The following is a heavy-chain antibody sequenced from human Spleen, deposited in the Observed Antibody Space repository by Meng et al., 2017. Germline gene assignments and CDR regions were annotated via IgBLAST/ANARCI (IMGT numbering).Heavy chain of an antibody. D-gene: IGHD3-16*01. J-gene: IGHJ5*02. CDR2: TSSSTT. CDR1: GFTFSSYS. V-gene: IGHV3-21*01. CDR3: ARDKSHYDGRSGWFDP. Sequence: EVQLVESGGGLVNPGGFVRLSCAASGFTFSSYSIHWVRQAPGKGLEWVSSTSSSTTYADSVRGRFTISRDNAENSVYLQMNSLRAEDTAVYYCARDKSHYDGRSGWFDPWGQGTLVTVSS.